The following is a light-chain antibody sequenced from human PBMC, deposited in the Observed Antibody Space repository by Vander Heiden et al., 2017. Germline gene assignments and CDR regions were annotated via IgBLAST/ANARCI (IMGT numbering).Light chain of an antibody. Sequence: DIQMTQSPSSLSASVGDRVTITCRASQSISTYLNWYKQKPGKAPKLLIYAASILRSGVPSMFSSSGSATYFTLTISRLQPEDSANYYCQQSYSTPWTFGQGTKVEIK. CDR1: QSISTY. CDR3: QQSYSTPWT. CDR2: AAS. V-gene: IGKV1-39*01. J-gene: IGKJ1*01.